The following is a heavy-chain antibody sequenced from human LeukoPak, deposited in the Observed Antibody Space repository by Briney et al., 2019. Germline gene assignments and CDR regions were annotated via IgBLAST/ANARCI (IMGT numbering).Heavy chain of an antibody. J-gene: IGHJ6*02. CDR1: GFTFSSYA. Sequence: GGSLRLSCAASGFTFSSYAMSWVRQAPGKGLEWVSAISGSGGSTYYADSVKGRFTISRDNSKNTLYLQMNSLRAEDTAVYYCAKDCSSTSCYAYYYYYYGMDVWGQGTTVTVSS. V-gene: IGHV3-23*01. D-gene: IGHD2-2*01. CDR3: AKDCSSTSCYAYYYYYYGMDV. CDR2: ISGSGGST.